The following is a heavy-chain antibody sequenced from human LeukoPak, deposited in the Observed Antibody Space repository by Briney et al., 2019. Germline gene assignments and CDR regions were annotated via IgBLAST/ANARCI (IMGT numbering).Heavy chain of an antibody. D-gene: IGHD3-10*01. CDR3: ARGILWFGELLHDY. J-gene: IGHJ4*02. CDR1: GFTFSSYS. Sequence: GGSLRLSCAASGFTFSSYSMNWVRQAPGKGLEWVSSISSSSSYIYYADSVKGRFTISRDNAKNSLYLQMNSLRAEDTAVYYCARGILWFGELLHDYWGQGTLVTVSS. V-gene: IGHV3-21*01. CDR2: ISSSSSYI.